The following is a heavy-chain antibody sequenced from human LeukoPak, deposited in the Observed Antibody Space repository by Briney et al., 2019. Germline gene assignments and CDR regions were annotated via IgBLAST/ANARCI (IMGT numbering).Heavy chain of an antibody. D-gene: IGHD6-19*01. CDR1: GGPISSCY. CDR3: ARDGSSDWVDY. J-gene: IGHJ4*02. V-gene: IGHV4-59*01. Sequence: SETLSLTCTVSGGPISSCYWSWIRQPPGKGLEWIGYISYSGTTNYNPSLKSRVTILVDTSKNQFSLKLSSVTAADTAVYYCARDGSSDWVDYWGQGTLVTVSS. CDR2: ISYSGTT.